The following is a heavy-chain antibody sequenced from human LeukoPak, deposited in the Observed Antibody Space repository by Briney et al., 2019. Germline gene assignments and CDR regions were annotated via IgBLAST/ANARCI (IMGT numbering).Heavy chain of an antibody. CDR1: GDFITTYY. D-gene: IGHD1-26*01. Sequence: SETLSLTCTVSGDFITTYYWSWIRQPAGKGLEWIGRFYISGSTNYHPSLKSRVTMSVDTSKNQLSLKLSSVTAADTAVYYSARHERGSYGPYYYYMDVWGKGTTVTVSS. V-gene: IGHV4-4*07. CDR3: ARHERGSYGPYYYYMDV. CDR2: FYISGST. J-gene: IGHJ6*03.